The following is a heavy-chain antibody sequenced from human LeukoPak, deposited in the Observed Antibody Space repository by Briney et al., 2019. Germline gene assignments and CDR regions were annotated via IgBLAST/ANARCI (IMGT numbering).Heavy chain of an antibody. CDR2: INHSGST. D-gene: IGHD2-2*01. Sequence: SETLSLTCAVYGGSFSGYYWSWIRQPPGKGLEWIGEINHSGSTNYNPSLKSRVTISVDTSKNQFSLKLSSVTAADTAVYYCARDYISTEYCSSTSCYLGWFDPWGQGTLVTVSS. CDR3: ARDYISTEYCSSTSCYLGWFDP. J-gene: IGHJ5*02. CDR1: GGSFSGYY. V-gene: IGHV4-34*01.